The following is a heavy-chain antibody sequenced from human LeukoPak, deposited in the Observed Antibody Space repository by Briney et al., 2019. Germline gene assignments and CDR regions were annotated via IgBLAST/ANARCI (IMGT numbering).Heavy chain of an antibody. CDR3: AGGYSYGTIFDY. V-gene: IGHV4-59*01. Sequence: PSETLSLTCTVSGGSIRSYYWSWIRQPPGKGLEWIGYIYYSGSTNYNPFLKSRVTISVDTSKNQFSLKLSSVTAADTAVYYCAGGYSYGTIFDYWGQGTLVTGSS. J-gene: IGHJ4*02. D-gene: IGHD5-18*01. CDR1: GGSIRSYY. CDR2: IYYSGST.